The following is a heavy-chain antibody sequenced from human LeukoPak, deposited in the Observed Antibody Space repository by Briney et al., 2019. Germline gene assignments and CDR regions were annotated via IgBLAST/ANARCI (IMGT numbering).Heavy chain of an antibody. D-gene: IGHD6-19*01. Sequence: GESLKISCQGSGYSFTSYWISWVRQMPGKGLGWMGRIDPSDSYTNYSPSFQGHVTISADKSISTASLQWSSLKASDTAMYYCARLRSGAVAGDYWGQGTLVTVSS. CDR3: ARLRSGAVAGDY. CDR2: IDPSDSYT. CDR1: GYSFTSYW. J-gene: IGHJ4*02. V-gene: IGHV5-10-1*01.